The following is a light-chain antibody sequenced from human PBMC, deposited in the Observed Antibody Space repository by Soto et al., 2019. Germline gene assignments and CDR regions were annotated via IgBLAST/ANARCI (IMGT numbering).Light chain of an antibody. J-gene: IGKJ4*01. CDR1: QSVSFY. Sequence: EVVLTQSPATLSLSPGERATLSCRASQSVSFYLAWYQQKPGQAPRLLMYDASKRATSIPARFSGSGSGTDFTLIISSLEPEDFAVYYCQQRSNWPLTFGGGTKVDI. CDR3: QQRSNWPLT. V-gene: IGKV3-11*01. CDR2: DAS.